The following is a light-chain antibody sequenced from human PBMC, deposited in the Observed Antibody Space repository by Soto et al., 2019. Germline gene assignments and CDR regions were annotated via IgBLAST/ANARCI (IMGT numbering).Light chain of an antibody. CDR1: QSVSSTS. J-gene: IGKJ5*01. V-gene: IGKV3-20*01. Sequence: EIVLTQSPGTLSLSPGERVTILCLASQSVSSTSLAWYQQKPGQTPRLLIYGASSRATGTPDRISGGGSGTHFTLTISRLEPEDFAVYYCQHYVTSSITFGQWTRLE. CDR3: QHYVTSSIT. CDR2: GAS.